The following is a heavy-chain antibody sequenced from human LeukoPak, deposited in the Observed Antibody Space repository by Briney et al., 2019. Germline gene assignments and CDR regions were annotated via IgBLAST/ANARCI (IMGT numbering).Heavy chain of an antibody. Sequence: SQTLSLTCTVSGGSISSGSYYWSWIRQPAGKGLEWIGRIYTSGSTNYNPSLKSRVTISVDTSKNQFSLKLSSVTAADTAVYYCARDRVEMASDAFDIWSQGTMVTVSS. CDR1: GGSISSGSYY. V-gene: IGHV4-61*02. D-gene: IGHD5-24*01. CDR3: ARDRVEMASDAFDI. CDR2: IYTSGST. J-gene: IGHJ3*02.